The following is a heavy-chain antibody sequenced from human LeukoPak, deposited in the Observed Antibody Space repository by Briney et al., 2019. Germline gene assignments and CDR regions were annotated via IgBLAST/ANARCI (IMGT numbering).Heavy chain of an antibody. Sequence: VASVKVSCKASGYTSTGYYMHWVRQAPGQGLEWMGWINPNSGGTNYAQKFQGRVTMTRDTSISTAYMELSRLRSDDTAVYYCARDRGQFGVLSWETFDPWGQGTLVTVSS. V-gene: IGHV1-2*02. D-gene: IGHD3-10*01. J-gene: IGHJ5*02. CDR1: GYTSTGYY. CDR3: ARDRGQFGVLSWETFDP. CDR2: INPNSGGT.